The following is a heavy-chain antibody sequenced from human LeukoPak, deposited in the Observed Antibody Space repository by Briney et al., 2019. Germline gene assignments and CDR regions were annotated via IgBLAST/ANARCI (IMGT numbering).Heavy chain of an antibody. Sequence: GGSLRLSCAASGFTFSDYYMSWIRQAPGKGLEWVSCISNTGAIIYYADSVKGRFTLSRDNAKNSLYLQMNSLRAEDTAVYYCARDGIYMDVWGKGTTVTVSS. V-gene: IGHV3-11*04. CDR3: ARDGIYMDV. CDR1: GFTFSDYY. CDR2: ISNTGAII. J-gene: IGHJ6*03. D-gene: IGHD1-26*01.